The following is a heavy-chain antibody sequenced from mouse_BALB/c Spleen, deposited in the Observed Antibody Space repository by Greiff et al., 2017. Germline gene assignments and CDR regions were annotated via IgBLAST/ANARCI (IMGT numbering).Heavy chain of an antibody. CDR1: GFTFTDYY. D-gene: IGHD2-14*01. V-gene: IGHV7-3*02. CDR2: IRNKANGYTT. Sequence: VQLKQSGGGLVQPGGSLRLSCATSGFTFTDYYMSWVRQPPGKALEWLGFIRNKANGYTTEYSASVKGRFTISRDNSQSILYLQMNTLRAEDSATYYCARDSYRYDGGFDYWGQGTTLTVSS. J-gene: IGHJ2*01. CDR3: ARDSYRYDGGFDY.